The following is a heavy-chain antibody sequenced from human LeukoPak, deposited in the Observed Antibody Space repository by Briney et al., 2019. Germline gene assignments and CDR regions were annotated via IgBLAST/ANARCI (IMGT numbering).Heavy chain of an antibody. J-gene: IGHJ4*02. CDR3: ARDVVGATYFD. CDR1: GFTFSNFW. V-gene: IGHV3-7*03. Sequence: PGGSLRLSCTASGFTFSNFWMGWVRQAPGKGLEWVANIKQDETEKFYLGSVKGRFTISRDNAKNTLYLQMNSLRAEDTAVYYCARDVVGATYFDWGQGTLVTVSS. D-gene: IGHD1-26*01. CDR2: IKQDETEK.